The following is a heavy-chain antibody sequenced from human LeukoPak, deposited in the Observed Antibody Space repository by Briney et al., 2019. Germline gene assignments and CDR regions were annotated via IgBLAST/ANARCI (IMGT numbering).Heavy chain of an antibody. Sequence: SETLSLTCVVYGGSFSGYYWCWIRQPPGKGLEWIGEINHSGSTNYNPPLKSRVTISVDTSKNQFSLKLSYVTAADTAVYYCAGGCYFDWLLSYYFDYWGQGTLVTVSS. CDR1: GGSFSGYY. CDR3: AGGCYFDWLLSYYFDY. D-gene: IGHD3-9*01. CDR2: INHSGST. V-gene: IGHV4-34*01. J-gene: IGHJ4*02.